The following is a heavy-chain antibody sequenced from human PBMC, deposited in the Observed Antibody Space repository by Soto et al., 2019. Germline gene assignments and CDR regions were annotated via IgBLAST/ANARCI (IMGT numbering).Heavy chain of an antibody. CDR2: ISAYNGNT. D-gene: IGHD1-26*01. Sequence: GVSVKVSCKASGYTFTSYGISWVRQAPGQGLEWMGWISAYNGNTNYAQKLQGRVTMTTDTSTSTAYMELRSLRSDDTAVYYCARGGKSGSYTGYYYYYGMDVWGQGTTVTVSS. CDR1: GYTFTSYG. J-gene: IGHJ6*02. CDR3: ARGGKSGSYTGYYYYYGMDV. V-gene: IGHV1-18*01.